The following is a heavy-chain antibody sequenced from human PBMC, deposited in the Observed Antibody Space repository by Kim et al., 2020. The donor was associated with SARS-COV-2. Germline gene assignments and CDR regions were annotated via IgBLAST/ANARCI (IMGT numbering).Heavy chain of an antibody. D-gene: IGHD6-13*01. CDR1: GFTFSNYA. Sequence: GGSLRLSCAASGFTFSNYAISWVRQAPGKGLEWVSSITGSGDTIIGSGESPYYADSVKGRFTISRDNSKNMLYLQMNSLRAEDTAVYYCAKGTIADLVRFDYWGQGTLVTVSS. CDR3: AKGTIADLVRFDY. V-gene: IGHV3-23*01. CDR2: IIGSGESP. J-gene: IGHJ4*02.